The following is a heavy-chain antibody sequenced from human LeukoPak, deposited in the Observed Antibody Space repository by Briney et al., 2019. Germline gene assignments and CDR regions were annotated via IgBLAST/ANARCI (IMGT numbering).Heavy chain of an antibody. CDR1: GGSISSYY. Sequence: PSETLSLTCTVSGGSISSYYWSWIRQPPGKGLEWIGEINHSGSTNYNPSLKSRVTISVDTSKNQFSLKLSSVTAADTAVYYCARRPSYSNYPFDYWGQGTLVTVSS. D-gene: IGHD4-11*01. CDR2: INHSGST. V-gene: IGHV4-34*01. J-gene: IGHJ4*02. CDR3: ARRPSYSNYPFDY.